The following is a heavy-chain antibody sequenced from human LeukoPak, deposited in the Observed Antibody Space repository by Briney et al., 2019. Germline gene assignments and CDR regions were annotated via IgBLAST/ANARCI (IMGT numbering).Heavy chain of an antibody. CDR3: ARIGVPAAIGGYYYYYMDV. V-gene: IGHV1-2*02. Sequence: ASVKVSCKASEYTFTGYYMHWVRQAPGQGLEWMGWINPNSGGTNYAQKFQGRVTMTRDTSISTAYMELSRLRSDDTAVYYCARIGVPAAIGGYYYYYMDVWGKGTTVTISS. J-gene: IGHJ6*03. CDR1: EYTFTGYY. CDR2: INPNSGGT. D-gene: IGHD2-2*02.